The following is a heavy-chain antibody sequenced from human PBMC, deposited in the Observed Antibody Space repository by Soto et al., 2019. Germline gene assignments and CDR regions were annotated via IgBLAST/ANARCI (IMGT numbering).Heavy chain of an antibody. CDR1: GSTFSSFS. J-gene: IGHJ4*02. CDR3: VESRGVATYNFFD. Sequence: LRLSCSASGSTFSSFSMHWVRQSPGKGLEYVSHMSSDGGRIYYADSVKGRFTIYRDNSKNMLYLQMSSLRPDDSDVYYCVESRGVATYNFFDWGQVTQV. D-gene: IGHD1-1*01. CDR2: MSSDGGRI. V-gene: IGHV3-64D*06.